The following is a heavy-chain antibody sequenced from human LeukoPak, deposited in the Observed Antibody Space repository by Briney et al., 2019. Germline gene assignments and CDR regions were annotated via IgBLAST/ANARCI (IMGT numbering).Heavy chain of an antibody. D-gene: IGHD6-6*01. J-gene: IGHJ3*02. Sequence: SETLSLTCTVSGGSISSGSYYWSWIRQPAGKGLEWIGRIYSSGSTNYNPSLKSRVTISQDTSKNQVSLKLSSVTAADTAVHYCARDPRYSSSAHVFDIWGQGTMVTVSS. V-gene: IGHV4-61*02. CDR1: GGSISSGSYY. CDR3: ARDPRYSSSAHVFDI. CDR2: IYSSGST.